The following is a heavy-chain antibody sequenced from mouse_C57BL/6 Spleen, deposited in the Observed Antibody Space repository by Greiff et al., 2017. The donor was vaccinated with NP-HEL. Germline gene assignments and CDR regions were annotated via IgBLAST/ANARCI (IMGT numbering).Heavy chain of an antibody. CDR2: ISYDGSN. J-gene: IGHJ3*01. CDR3: ARDGGYDYDEGFAY. Sequence: EVQRVESGPGLVKPSQSLSLTCSVTGYSITSGYYWNWIRQFPGNKLEWMGYISYDGSNNYNPSLKNRISITRDTSKNQFFLKLNSVTTEDTATYYCARDGGYDYDEGFAYWGQGTLVTVSA. D-gene: IGHD2-4*01. V-gene: IGHV3-6*01. CDR1: GYSITSGYY.